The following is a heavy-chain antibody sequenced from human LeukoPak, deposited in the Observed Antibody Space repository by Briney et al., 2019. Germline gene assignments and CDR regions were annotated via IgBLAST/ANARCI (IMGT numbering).Heavy chain of an antibody. CDR2: ISGSGGST. J-gene: IGHJ4*02. D-gene: IGHD1-1*01. CDR3: AKDDSTGTYDVPY. CDR1: GGSISSYY. Sequence: ETLSLTCTVSGGSISSYYWSWVRQAPGKGLEWVSAISGSGGSTYYADSMKGRFTISRDNSKNTLYLQMNSLRLEDTALYYCAKDDSTGTYDVPYWGQGTQVTVSS. V-gene: IGHV3-23*01.